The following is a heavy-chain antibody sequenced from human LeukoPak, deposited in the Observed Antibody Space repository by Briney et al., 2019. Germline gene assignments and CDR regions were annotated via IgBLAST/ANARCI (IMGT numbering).Heavy chain of an antibody. CDR3: ARDLWFGDPPTNWFDP. CDR1: GYTFTGYY. CDR2: INPNSGGT. V-gene: IGHV1-2*02. J-gene: IGHJ5*02. D-gene: IGHD3-10*01. Sequence: ASVKVSCKASGYTFTGYYMHWVRQAPGQGLEWMGWINPNSGGTNYAQKFQGRVTMTRDTSISTAYMELSRLRSDDTAVYYCARDLWFGDPPTNWFDPWGQGTLVTVSS.